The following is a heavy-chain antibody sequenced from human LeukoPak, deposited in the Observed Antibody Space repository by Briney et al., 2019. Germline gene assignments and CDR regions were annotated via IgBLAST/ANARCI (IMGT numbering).Heavy chain of an antibody. Sequence: SETLSLTCAVYGGSLSGYYWSWIRQPPGKGLEWIGEINHSGSTNYNPSLKSRVTISVDTSKNQFSLKLSSVTAADTAVYYCARGPYVYDYWGQGTLVTVSS. D-gene: IGHD1-14*01. J-gene: IGHJ4*02. CDR1: GGSLSGYY. CDR2: INHSGST. CDR3: ARGPYVYDY. V-gene: IGHV4-34*01.